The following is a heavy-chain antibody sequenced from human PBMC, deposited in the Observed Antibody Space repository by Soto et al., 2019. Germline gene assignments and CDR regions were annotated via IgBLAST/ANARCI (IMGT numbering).Heavy chain of an antibody. CDR3: TAEVASGY. CDR1: GFTVSTYG. J-gene: IGHJ4*02. Sequence: QVQLVESGGGVVQPGRSLRLSCAVSGFTVSTYGMHWVRQAPGKGLEWVAVISRDGGTKYYADSAKGRFTISKDNSSNTLFLEMTSLRGADMAVYYCTAEVASGYWGQGTLVTVSS. D-gene: IGHD2-21*02. CDR2: ISRDGGTK. V-gene: IGHV3-30*03.